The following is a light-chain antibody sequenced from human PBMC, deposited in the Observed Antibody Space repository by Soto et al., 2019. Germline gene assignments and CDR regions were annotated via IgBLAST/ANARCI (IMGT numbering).Light chain of an antibody. CDR2: DNK. V-gene: IGLV1-51*01. Sequence: QSVLTQPPSVSAAPGQTVTISCSGSSSNLVNNYVSWYQQLPGTAPQLLIYDNKKRPSGIPDRFSGSKSGTSATLDITGLQTGDEADYYCGSWDDDLGIIFGGGTKVTVL. CDR3: GSWDDDLGII. CDR1: SSNLVNNY. J-gene: IGLJ2*01.